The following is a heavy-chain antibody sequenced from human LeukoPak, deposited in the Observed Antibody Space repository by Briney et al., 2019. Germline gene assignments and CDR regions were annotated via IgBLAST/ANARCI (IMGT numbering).Heavy chain of an antibody. V-gene: IGHV3-43*02. CDR3: AKDLGGSGSYYNVGFDY. J-gene: IGHJ4*02. CDR2: ICGDGGST. CDR1: GFTFDDYA. D-gene: IGHD3-10*01. Sequence: GGSLRLSCAASGFTFDDYAMHWVRQAPGKGLEWVSLICGDGGSTYYADSVKGRFTISRDNSKNSLYLQMNSLRTEDTALYYCAKDLGGSGSYYNVGFDYWGQGTLVTVSS.